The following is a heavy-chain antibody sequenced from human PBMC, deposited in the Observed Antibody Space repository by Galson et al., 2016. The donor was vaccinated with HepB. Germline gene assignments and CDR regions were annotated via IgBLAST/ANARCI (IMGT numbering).Heavy chain of an antibody. J-gene: IGHJ4*02. V-gene: IGHV5-51*01. CDR2: IYPSDSDT. Sequence: QSGAEVKKPGESLKISCKGSGYSFTTYWIAWVRQMPGKGLEWMGIIYPSDSDTRYSPSFQGHVTISADKSINTAYLRWSSLKASDTAMYYWARITSGWYTGFDSWGQGTPVTVSS. CDR1: GYSFTTYW. D-gene: IGHD6-19*01. CDR3: ARITSGWYTGFDS.